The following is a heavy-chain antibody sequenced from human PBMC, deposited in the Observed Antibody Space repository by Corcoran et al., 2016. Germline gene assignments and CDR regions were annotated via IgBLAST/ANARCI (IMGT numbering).Heavy chain of an antibody. V-gene: IGHV5-51*01. CDR3: TGRGVAGTFGAFDL. CDR2: IYPGDSDT. J-gene: IGHJ3*01. Sequence: EVQLVQSGAEVKEPGESLKISCKGSGYSFASYWIGWVRQMPGKGLEWMGIIYPGDSDTRYSPSFRGQVTISADKSISTAFLQWSSLKASETAMYYCTGRGVAGTFGAFDLWGQGTMVTVSS. CDR1: GYSFASYW. D-gene: IGHD6-19*01.